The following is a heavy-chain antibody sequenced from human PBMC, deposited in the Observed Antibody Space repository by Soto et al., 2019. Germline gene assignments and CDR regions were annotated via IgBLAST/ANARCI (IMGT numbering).Heavy chain of an antibody. CDR3: ARDGAYCSGTGCRDYYHYMDV. D-gene: IGHD2-2*01. Sequence: EVQLVESGGSLVKPGGSLRLSCAASGLSFSDYSMNWVRQAPGKGLEWVSSISGSTSYIYYAHSLKGRFTVSRDNAEKSLYLQMNSLRAEDTAVYYCARDGAYCSGTGCRDYYHYMDVWGKGTTVTVSS. J-gene: IGHJ6*03. CDR2: ISGSTSYI. CDR1: GLSFSDYS. V-gene: IGHV3-21*01.